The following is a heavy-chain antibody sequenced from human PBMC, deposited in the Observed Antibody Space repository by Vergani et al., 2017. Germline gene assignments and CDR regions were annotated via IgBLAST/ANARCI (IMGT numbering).Heavy chain of an antibody. V-gene: IGHV4-59*01. CDR2: IYYSGST. CDR1: GGSISSYY. Sequence: QVQLQESGPGLVKPSETLSLTCTVSGGSISSYYWSWIRQPPGKGLEWIGYIYYSGSTNYNPPLKSRVTISVDTSKNQFSLKLSSVTAADTAVYYCARDAXDSSGYYFNDAFDIWGQGTMVTVSS. CDR3: ARDAXDSSGYYFNDAFDI. D-gene: IGHD3-22*01. J-gene: IGHJ3*02.